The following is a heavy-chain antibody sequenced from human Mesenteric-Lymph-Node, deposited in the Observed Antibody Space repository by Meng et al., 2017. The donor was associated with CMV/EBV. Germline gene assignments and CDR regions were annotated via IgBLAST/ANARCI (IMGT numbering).Heavy chain of an antibody. V-gene: IGHV3-21*01. Sequence: GYLRLSCAGSGFTFSCFGMNWVRQAPGKGLEWVSLISSSRSYIYYADSVKGRFTISRDNAKNSLYLQMDSLRAEDTAVYYCGRHPDYWGQGTLVTVSS. CDR1: GFTFSCFG. CDR3: GRHPDY. CDR2: ISSSRSYI. J-gene: IGHJ4*02.